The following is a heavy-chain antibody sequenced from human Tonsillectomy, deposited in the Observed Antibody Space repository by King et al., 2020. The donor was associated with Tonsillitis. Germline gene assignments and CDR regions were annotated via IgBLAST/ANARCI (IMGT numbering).Heavy chain of an antibody. CDR2: INHSGST. CDR1: GGSFSGYY. Sequence: VQLQQWGAGLLKPSETLSLTCAVYGGSFSGYYWSWIRQPPGKGLEWIGEINHSGSTNYNPSLKSRVTISVDTSKNTFSLKLSSVTAADTAVYYCARGNGLRYFVWSDMGSWFDPWGQGTLVTVSS. V-gene: IGHV4-34*01. D-gene: IGHD3-9*01. CDR3: ARGNGLRYFVWSDMGSWFDP. J-gene: IGHJ5*02.